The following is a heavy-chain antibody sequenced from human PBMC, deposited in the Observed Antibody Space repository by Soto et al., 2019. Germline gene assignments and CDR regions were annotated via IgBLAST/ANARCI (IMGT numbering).Heavy chain of an antibody. CDR3: ARDRGYSYGEGGMAV. Sequence: QVPLVESGGGVVQPGRSLRLSCAASGFTFSSYGMHWVRQAPGKGLEWVAVIWYDGSNKYYADSVKGRFTISRDNSKNTPYLQMNSLRAEDTAVYYCARDRGYSYGEGGMAVWGQGTTVTVSS. J-gene: IGHJ6*02. D-gene: IGHD5-18*01. CDR1: GFTFSSYG. V-gene: IGHV3-33*01. CDR2: IWYDGSNK.